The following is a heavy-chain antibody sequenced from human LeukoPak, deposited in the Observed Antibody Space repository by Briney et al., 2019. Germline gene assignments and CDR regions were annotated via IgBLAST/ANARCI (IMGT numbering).Heavy chain of an antibody. CDR2: ISYDGSNK. V-gene: IGHV3-30*09. CDR1: GFTFSSYA. D-gene: IGHD6-19*01. Sequence: GGSLRPSCAASGFTFSSYAMHWVRQAPGKGLEWVAVISYDGSNKYYADSVKGRFAISRDNSKNTLYLQMNSLRAEDTAVYYCARDFVAVAGTEGFDYWGQGTLVTVSS. CDR3: ARDFVAVAGTEGFDY. J-gene: IGHJ4*02.